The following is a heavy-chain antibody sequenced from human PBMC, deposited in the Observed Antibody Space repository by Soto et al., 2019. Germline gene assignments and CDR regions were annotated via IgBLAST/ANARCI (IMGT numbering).Heavy chain of an antibody. Sequence: EVQLLESGGGLVQPGGSLRLSCAASGSTFSSYAMSWVRQAPGKGLEWVSAISGSGGSTYYADSVKGRFTISRDNSKNTLYLQMNSLRAEDTAVYYCAKGRVSSGWYGDWFDPWGQGTLVTVSS. CDR1: GSTFSSYA. D-gene: IGHD6-19*01. CDR3: AKGRVSSGWYGDWFDP. J-gene: IGHJ5*02. V-gene: IGHV3-23*01. CDR2: ISGSGGST.